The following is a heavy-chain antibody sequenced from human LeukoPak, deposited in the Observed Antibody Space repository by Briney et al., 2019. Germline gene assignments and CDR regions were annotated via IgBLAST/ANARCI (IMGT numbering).Heavy chain of an antibody. CDR1: GFTFSNYW. Sequence: PGGSLRLSCVFSGFTFSNYWMKWVRQAPGKGLEWVASINEDGSGKYSMDPVKDRVTISRDNAKNSLDLQINSLTVEDTAIYYCVRDDGDVWGKGTTVTVSS. J-gene: IGHJ6*04. CDR3: VRDDGDV. CDR2: INEDGSGK. V-gene: IGHV3-7*01.